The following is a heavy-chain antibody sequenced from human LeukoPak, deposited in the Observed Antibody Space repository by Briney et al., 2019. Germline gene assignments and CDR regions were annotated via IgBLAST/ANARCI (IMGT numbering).Heavy chain of an antibody. Sequence: GASVKVSCKASGYTFTGYYMHWVRQAPGQGLEWMGWINPNSGGTNYAQKFQGRVTMTRDTSISTAYMELSSLRSDDTAVYYCARDHSAWLQLGVPTSHSEANKFDYWGQGTLVTVSS. D-gene: IGHD5-24*01. V-gene: IGHV1-2*02. CDR1: GYTFTGYY. CDR2: INPNSGGT. CDR3: ARDHSAWLQLGVPTSHSEANKFDY. J-gene: IGHJ4*02.